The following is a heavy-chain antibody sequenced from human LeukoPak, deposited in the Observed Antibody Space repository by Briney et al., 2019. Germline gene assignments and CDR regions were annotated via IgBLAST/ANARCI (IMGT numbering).Heavy chain of an antibody. Sequence: SETLSLTCTVSGGSISSSSYYWDWIRQPPGKGLEWIGSIYYSGSTYYSPSLKSRVTMSVDTSKNQFSLKLSSVTAADTAVYYCARQNRYYDGRGPYFDYWGQGTLVTVSS. J-gene: IGHJ4*02. CDR2: IYYSGST. V-gene: IGHV4-39*01. D-gene: IGHD3-22*01. CDR1: GGSISSSSYY. CDR3: ARQNRYYDGRGPYFDY.